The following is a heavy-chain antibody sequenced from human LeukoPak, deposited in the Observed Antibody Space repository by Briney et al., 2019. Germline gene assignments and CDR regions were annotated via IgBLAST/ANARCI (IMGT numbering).Heavy chain of an antibody. Sequence: PGGSLRLSCAASGFTFSNGWLSWVRQAPGKGLEWVGRIKSTTDGGTTEYAAPVKGRFTISRDDSKNTLYLEMNSLKTEDTAVYYCTTGAVRYFDWLFEPPYYFDYWGQGTLVTLSS. CDR2: IKSTTDGGTT. D-gene: IGHD3-9*01. J-gene: IGHJ4*02. V-gene: IGHV3-15*01. CDR1: GFTFSNGW. CDR3: TTGAVRYFDWLFEPPYYFDY.